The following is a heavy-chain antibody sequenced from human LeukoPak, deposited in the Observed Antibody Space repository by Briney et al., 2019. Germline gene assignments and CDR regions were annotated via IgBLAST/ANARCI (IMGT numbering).Heavy chain of an antibody. CDR1: GGSISSYY. V-gene: IGHV4-59*08. Sequence: SETLSLTCTVSGGSISSYYWSWIRQPPGKGLEWIRYIYHSGSTNNNPSLKSRVTISVDTSKNQFSLKLSSVTAADTAVYYCARNERAGTYYFDYWGQGTLVTVSS. J-gene: IGHJ4*02. CDR2: IYHSGST. CDR3: ARNERAGTYYFDY. D-gene: IGHD1-1*01.